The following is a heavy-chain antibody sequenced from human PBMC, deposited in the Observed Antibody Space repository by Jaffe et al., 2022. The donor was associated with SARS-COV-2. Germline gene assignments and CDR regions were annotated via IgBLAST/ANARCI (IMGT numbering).Heavy chain of an antibody. Sequence: QVQLVQPGAEVKKPGASVKVSCKASGYTFINYGVSWVRQAPGQGLEWMGWISAYNGNTNFAQKFQDRVTMTTDSSTDTAYMELRSLGTDDTAVYYCARGGPIRFFEWSYSYYYAMDVWGQGTTVTVSS. CDR3: ARGGPIRFFEWSYSYYYAMDV. CDR1: GYTFINYG. CDR2: ISAYNGNT. D-gene: IGHD3-3*01. V-gene: IGHV1-18*01. J-gene: IGHJ6*02.